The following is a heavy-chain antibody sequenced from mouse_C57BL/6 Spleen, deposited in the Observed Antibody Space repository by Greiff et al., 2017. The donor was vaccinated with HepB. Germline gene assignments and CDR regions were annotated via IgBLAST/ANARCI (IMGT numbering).Heavy chain of an antibody. D-gene: IGHD2-4*01. Sequence: VQLVESGAELVRPGASVKLSCKASGYTFTDYYINWVKQRPGQGLEWIARIYPGSGNTYYNEKFKGKATLTAEKSSSTAYMQLSSLTSEDSAVYFCARSRLRRDGYAMDYWGQGTSVTVSS. J-gene: IGHJ4*01. V-gene: IGHV1-76*01. CDR2: IYPGSGNT. CDR1: GYTFTDYY. CDR3: ARSRLRRDGYAMDY.